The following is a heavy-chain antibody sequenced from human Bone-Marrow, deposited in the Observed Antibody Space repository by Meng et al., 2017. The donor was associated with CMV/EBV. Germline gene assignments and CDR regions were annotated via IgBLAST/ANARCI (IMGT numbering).Heavy chain of an antibody. D-gene: IGHD4-23*01. V-gene: IGHV3-23*01. J-gene: IGHJ4*02. CDR1: GFTFHNYA. Sequence: GESLKISCAASGFTFHNYAMTWVRQAPGKGLEWVSAISGSGGSTYYADSVKGRFTISRDNSKNTLYLQMNSLRVEDTAVYYCARGHYGGAYYFDYWGQGTLITVSS. CDR2: ISGSGGST. CDR3: ARGHYGGAYYFDY.